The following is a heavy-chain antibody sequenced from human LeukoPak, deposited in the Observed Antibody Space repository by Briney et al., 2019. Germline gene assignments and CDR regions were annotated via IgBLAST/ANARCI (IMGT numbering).Heavy chain of an antibody. J-gene: IGHJ6*03. Sequence: GGSLRLSCAASGFTFSDYYMSWIRQAPGKELEWVSYISSSGSTIYYADSVKGRFTIPRDNAKNSLYLQMNSLRAEDTAVYYCASSWDYYMDVWGKGTTVTVSS. CDR1: GFTFSDYY. CDR2: ISSSGSTI. CDR3: ASSWDYYMDV. V-gene: IGHV3-11*04. D-gene: IGHD3-16*01.